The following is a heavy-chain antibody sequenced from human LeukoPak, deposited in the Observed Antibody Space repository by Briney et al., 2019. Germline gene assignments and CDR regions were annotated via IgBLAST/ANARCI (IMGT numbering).Heavy chain of an antibody. J-gene: IGHJ4*02. CDR1: GFTFNTYS. D-gene: IGHD6-19*01. Sequence: GGSLRLSCAASGFTFNTYSMNWVRQAPGKGLEWVSSISSGDSYISYADAAKGRFTVSRDNAKNSLYLQMNSLRAEDTAVYYCGRSRGAGPGAHFDVWGQGTLVTVSS. CDR3: GRSRGAGPGAHFDV. CDR2: ISSGDSYI. V-gene: IGHV3-21*04.